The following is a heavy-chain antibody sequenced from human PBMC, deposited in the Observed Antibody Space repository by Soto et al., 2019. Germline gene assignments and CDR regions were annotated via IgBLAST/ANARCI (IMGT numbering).Heavy chain of an antibody. CDR3: ARVTAATGNRNFDY. CDR1: GFTFSSYW. Sequence: EVQLVESGGGLVQPGGSLRLSCAASGFTFSSYWMHWVRQAPGKGLVWVSRINGDGTSTSYADSVKGRFTISRDNAKNTLYLQMNSLRAEDTAVYYCARVTAATGNRNFDYWGQGTLVTVSS. V-gene: IGHV3-74*01. D-gene: IGHD6-13*01. CDR2: INGDGTST. J-gene: IGHJ4*02.